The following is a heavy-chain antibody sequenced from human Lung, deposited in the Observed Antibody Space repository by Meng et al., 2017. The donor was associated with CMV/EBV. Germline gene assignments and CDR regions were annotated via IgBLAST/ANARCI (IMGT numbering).Heavy chain of an antibody. Sequence: GESXKISCVDSGFTFSSSVFHWVRQAPGRGLEWVAAISTDGSAKHYADSVKDRFTVSRDNSKNTLYLQMNSLRVEDTAVFYCAREGASSGHFGFFDYWGQGXLVTVSS. J-gene: IGHJ4*02. D-gene: IGHD3-22*01. CDR3: AREGASSGHFGFFDY. CDR2: ISTDGSAK. CDR1: GFTFSSSV. V-gene: IGHV3-30*03.